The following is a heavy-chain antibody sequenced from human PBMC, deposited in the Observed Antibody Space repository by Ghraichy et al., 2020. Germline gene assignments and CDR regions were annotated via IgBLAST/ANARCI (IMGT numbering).Heavy chain of an antibody. J-gene: IGHJ6*02. CDR2: ISYSGST. Sequence: SETLSLTCTVSGGSISSYYWSWIRQPPGKGLEWIGYISYSGSTNYNPSLKSRVTISVDTSKNQFSLKLSSVTAADTAVYYCARGNYYESSGYTPCMDVWGQGTTVTVSS. V-gene: IGHV4-59*01. D-gene: IGHD3-22*01. CDR1: GGSISSYY. CDR3: ARGNYYESSGYTPCMDV.